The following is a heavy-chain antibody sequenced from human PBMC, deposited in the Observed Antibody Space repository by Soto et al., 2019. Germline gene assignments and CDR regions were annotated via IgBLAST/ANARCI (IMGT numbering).Heavy chain of an antibody. V-gene: IGHV2-5*02. Sequence: QITLKESAPTLVQPTQTLTLRCTFSGFSLSPVGVGVGWIRQPPGKALEWIAVIYWDNDKRYNPSLSNRLSINMALSRNQVVVTMINMAPVDTGTYYCAHLTITYGGVIGLDAFDIWGQGTLVTVSS. D-gene: IGHD3-16*02. CDR1: GFSLSPVGVG. CDR3: AHLTITYGGVIGLDAFDI. J-gene: IGHJ3*02. CDR2: IYWDNDK.